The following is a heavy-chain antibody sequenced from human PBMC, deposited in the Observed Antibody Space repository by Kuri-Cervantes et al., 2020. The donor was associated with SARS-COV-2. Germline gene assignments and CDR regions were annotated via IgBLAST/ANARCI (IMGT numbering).Heavy chain of an antibody. Sequence: ASVKVSCKASGYTFTSYYMHWVRQAPGQGLEWMGIINPSGGSTSYAQKFQGRVTMTRDTSTSTVYMELSSLRSDDTAVYYCARDRFIVVVPAANSYHYYYYGMDVWGQGTTVTVSS. D-gene: IGHD2-2*01. CDR2: INPSGGST. CDR3: ARDRFIVVVPAANSYHYYYYGMDV. J-gene: IGHJ6*02. CDR1: GYTFTSYY. V-gene: IGHV1-46*01.